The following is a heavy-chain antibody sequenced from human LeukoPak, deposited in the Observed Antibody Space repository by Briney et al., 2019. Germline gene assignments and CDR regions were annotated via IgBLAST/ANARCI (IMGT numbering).Heavy chain of an antibody. J-gene: IGHJ3*02. V-gene: IGHV3-23*01. D-gene: IGHD3-22*01. CDR3: AKAWGLLHDAFDI. CDR1: GFTFSSYA. CDR2: ISGSGGST. Sequence: GGSLRLSCAASGFTFSSYAMSWVRQAPGKGLEWVSAISGSGGSTYYADSVKGRFTISRDNSKNTLYLQMNSLRAEDTAVYHCAKAWGLLHDAFDIWGQGTMVTVSS.